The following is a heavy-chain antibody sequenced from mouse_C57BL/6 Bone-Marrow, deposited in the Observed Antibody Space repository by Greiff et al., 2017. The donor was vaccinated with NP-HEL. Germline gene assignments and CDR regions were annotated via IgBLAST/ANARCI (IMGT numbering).Heavy chain of an antibody. CDR2: INPGSGGT. Sequence: QVQLKQSGAELVRPGTSVKVSCKASGYAFTNYLIEWVKQRPGQGLEWIGVINPGSGGTNYNEKFKGKATLTADKSSSTAYMQLSSLTSEDSAVYFCARTIYYGKSWYFDVGGTGTTVTVSS. J-gene: IGHJ1*03. CDR1: GYAFTNYL. V-gene: IGHV1-54*01. D-gene: IGHD2-1*01. CDR3: ARTIYYGKSWYFDV.